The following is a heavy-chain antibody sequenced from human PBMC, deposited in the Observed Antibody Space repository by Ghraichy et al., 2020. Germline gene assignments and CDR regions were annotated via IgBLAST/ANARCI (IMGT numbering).Heavy chain of an antibody. CDR2: TYYRSKWYN. CDR3: ARENDSSGYYSRWFDP. Sequence: SETLSLTYAISGDSVSSNSAAWNWIRQSPSRGLEWLGRTYYRSKWYNDYAVSVKSRITINPDTSKNQFSLQLNSVTPEDTAVYYCARENDSSGYYSRWFDPWGQGTLVTVSS. CDR1: GDSVSSNSAA. J-gene: IGHJ5*02. D-gene: IGHD3-22*01. V-gene: IGHV6-1*01.